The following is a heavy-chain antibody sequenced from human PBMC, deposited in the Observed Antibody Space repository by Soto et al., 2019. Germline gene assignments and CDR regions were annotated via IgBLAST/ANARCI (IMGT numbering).Heavy chain of an antibody. J-gene: IGHJ4*02. Sequence: GGSLRLSCAASGFTFSSYGMHWVRQAPGKGLEWVAVISYDGSNKYYADSVKGRFTISRDNSKNTLYLQMNSLRAEDTAVYYCARDSRWYEIYFDYWGQGTLVTVSS. D-gene: IGHD6-13*01. CDR1: GFTFSSYG. CDR3: ARDSRWYEIYFDY. V-gene: IGHV3-30*19. CDR2: ISYDGSNK.